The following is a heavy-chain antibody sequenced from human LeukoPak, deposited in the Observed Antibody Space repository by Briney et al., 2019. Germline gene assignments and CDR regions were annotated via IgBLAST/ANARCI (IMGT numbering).Heavy chain of an antibody. D-gene: IGHD6-13*01. CDR3: ARQPPSSIAAAGPYFDY. CDR1: GYIFTTYW. V-gene: IGHV5-51*01. Sequence: GASLKISCKDSGYIFTTYWIGWVRQMPGKGLEWMGIIYPGDSDTRYSPSFQGQVTISADKSISTAYLQWSSLKASDTAMYYCARQPPSSIAAAGPYFDYWGQGTLVTVSS. CDR2: IYPGDSDT. J-gene: IGHJ4*02.